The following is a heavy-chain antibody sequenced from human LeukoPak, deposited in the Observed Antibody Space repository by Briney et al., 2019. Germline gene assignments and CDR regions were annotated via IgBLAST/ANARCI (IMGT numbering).Heavy chain of an antibody. J-gene: IGHJ5*01. V-gene: IGHV3-7*03. CDR1: GFTFSNHW. Sequence: PGRSLRLSCAASGFTFSNHWMSWVRQAPGKGLEWVANIKQDGSEKYYVDSLKGRFTISRDNAKNSLYLQMNSLRAEDTAVYYCARIAAAGFDCWGQGTLVTVSS. CDR3: ARIAAAGFDC. D-gene: IGHD6-13*01. CDR2: IKQDGSEK.